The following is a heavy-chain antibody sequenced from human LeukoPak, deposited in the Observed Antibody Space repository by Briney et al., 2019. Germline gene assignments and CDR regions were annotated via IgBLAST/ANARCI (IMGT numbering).Heavy chain of an antibody. CDR3: AKATSVTTLFDY. J-gene: IGHJ4*02. Sequence: GGTLRLSCAASGFIFSSYGMTWVRQAPGKGLEWVSAISGSGSGGSTYYADSVRGRFTISRDNSKNTLYLQMNSLRVEDTAVYYCAKATSVTTLFDYWGQGTLVTVSS. CDR1: GFIFSSYG. V-gene: IGHV3-23*01. CDR2: ISGSGSGGST. D-gene: IGHD4-17*01.